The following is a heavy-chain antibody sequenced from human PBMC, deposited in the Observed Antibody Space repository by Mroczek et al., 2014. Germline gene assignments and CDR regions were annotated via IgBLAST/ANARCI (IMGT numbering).Heavy chain of an antibody. Sequence: QVQLVQSGAEVKKPGASVKVSCKASGYTFTSYDINWVRQATGQGLEWMGWMNPNSGNTGYAQKFQGRVTMTRNTSISTAYMELSSLRSEDTAVYYXARGLIVVVPAAISASPPEMDVWGKGTHGHPSPQ. CDR2: MNPNSGNT. J-gene: IGHJ6*04. CDR1: GYTFTSYD. CDR3: ARGLIVVVPAAISASPPEMDV. D-gene: IGHD2-2*01. V-gene: IGHV1-8*01.